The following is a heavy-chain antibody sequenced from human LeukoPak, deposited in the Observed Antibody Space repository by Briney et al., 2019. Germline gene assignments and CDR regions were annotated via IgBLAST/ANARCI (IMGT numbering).Heavy chain of an antibody. D-gene: IGHD5-18*01. CDR3: AQDRAYIQFYF. Sequence: GGSLRLSCSASGFTFSNYGMNWVRQAPGKGLELVSGIGPSVTNTYYADSVKGRFTISRDNSKNTVYLQVNSLRAEDTALYYCAQDRAYIQFYFWGQGTLVTVSS. CDR2: IGPSVTNT. CDR1: GFTFSNYG. V-gene: IGHV3-23*01. J-gene: IGHJ4*02.